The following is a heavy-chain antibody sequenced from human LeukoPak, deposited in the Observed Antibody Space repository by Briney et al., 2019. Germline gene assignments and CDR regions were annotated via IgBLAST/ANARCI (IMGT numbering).Heavy chain of an antibody. V-gene: IGHV3-7*01. CDR2: IKQDGSEK. CDR3: ARETSGYYLRAFDI. D-gene: IGHD3-22*01. CDR1: GGSFSGYY. J-gene: IGHJ3*02. Sequence: ETLSLTCAVYGGSFSGYYWSWIRQAPGKGLEWEANIKQDGSEKYYVDSVKGRFTISRDNAKNSLYLQMNSLRAEDTAVYYCARETSGYYLRAFDIWGQGTMVTVSS.